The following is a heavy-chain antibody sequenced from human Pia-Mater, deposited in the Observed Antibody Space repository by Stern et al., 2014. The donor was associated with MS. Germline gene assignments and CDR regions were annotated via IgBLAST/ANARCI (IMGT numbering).Heavy chain of an antibody. CDR1: GYTFSNFY. V-gene: IGHV1-8*01. Sequence: VQLEESGAEVKKPGASVKVSCKTSGYTFSNFYINWVRQAPGQGLEWVGRIVPNSDTTRYAQKFQGRVTITRDSSISTASLELSSLRYDDTAVYYCARGREVYMVTDAFDSWGQGTLVTVSS. D-gene: IGHD2-21*02. CDR2: IVPNSDTT. J-gene: IGHJ4*02. CDR3: ARGREVYMVTDAFDS.